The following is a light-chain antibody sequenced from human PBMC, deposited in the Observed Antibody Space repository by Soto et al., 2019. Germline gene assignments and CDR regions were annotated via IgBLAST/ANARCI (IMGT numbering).Light chain of an antibody. CDR3: SSYTASSTLVI. J-gene: IGLJ2*01. CDR2: DVT. CDR1: SNDIGAYDY. V-gene: IGLV2-14*03. Sequence: QSALTQPASVSGSPGQSITISCTGTSNDIGAYDYVSWYQQHPGKAPKLIIYDVTNRPAGVSNRFSGSKSGNTASLTISGVQARDEGDYYGSSYTASSTLVIFVEGTKLTVL.